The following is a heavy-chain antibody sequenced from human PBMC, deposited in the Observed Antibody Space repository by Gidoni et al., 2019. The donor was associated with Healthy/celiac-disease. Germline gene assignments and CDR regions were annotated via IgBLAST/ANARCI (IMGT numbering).Heavy chain of an antibody. CDR2: ISYDGSNK. V-gene: IGHV3-30*18. D-gene: IGHD5-18*01. Sequence: QVQLVESGGGVVQPGRSLRLSCAASGFTFSSYGMHWVRQAPGKGLEWVAVISYDGSNKYYADSVKGRFTISRDNSKNTLYLQMNSLRAEDTAVYYCAKDQWRYSSWGYFDYWGQGTLVTVSS. CDR1: GFTFSSYG. J-gene: IGHJ4*02. CDR3: AKDQWRYSSWGYFDY.